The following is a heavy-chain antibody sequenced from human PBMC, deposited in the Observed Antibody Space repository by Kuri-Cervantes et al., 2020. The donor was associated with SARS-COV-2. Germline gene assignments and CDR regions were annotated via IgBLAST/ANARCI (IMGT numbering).Heavy chain of an antibody. Sequence: GSLRLSCTVSGGSISSSSYYWGWIRQPPGKGLEWIGSIYYSGSTYYNPSLKSRVTISVDTSKNQFSLKLSSVTAADTAVYYCASLGDSSGYYLHYYYYMYVWGKGTTVTVSS. V-gene: IGHV4-39*07. CDR2: IYYSGST. J-gene: IGHJ6*03. CDR3: ASLGDSSGYYLHYYYYMYV. CDR1: GGSISSSSYY. D-gene: IGHD3-22*01.